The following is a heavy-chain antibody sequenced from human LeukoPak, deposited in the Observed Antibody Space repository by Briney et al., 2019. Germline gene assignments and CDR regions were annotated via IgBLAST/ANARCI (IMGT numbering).Heavy chain of an antibody. CDR1: GGSVSSGSYY. Sequence: PSETLSLTCTVSGGSVSSGSYYWSWIRQPPGKGLEWIGYIYYSGSTNYNPSLKSRVTISVDTSKNQFSLKLSFVTAADTAVYYCARDRLIFGVVDAFDIWGQGTMVTVSS. D-gene: IGHD3-3*01. V-gene: IGHV4-61*01. J-gene: IGHJ3*02. CDR2: IYYSGST. CDR3: ARDRLIFGVVDAFDI.